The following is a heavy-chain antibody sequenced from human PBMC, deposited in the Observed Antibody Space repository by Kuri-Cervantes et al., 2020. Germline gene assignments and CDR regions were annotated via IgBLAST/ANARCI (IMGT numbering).Heavy chain of an antibody. CDR3: ARDAVDAFDI. Sequence: GESLKISCAASGFTFSSYSMNWVRQAPGKGLEWVSSISSSSSYIYYADSVKGRFTISRDNAKNSLYLQMNSLRAEDTAVYYCARDAVDAFDIWGQGTMVTDSS. V-gene: IGHV3-21*01. D-gene: IGHD4-17*01. J-gene: IGHJ3*02. CDR2: ISSSSSYI. CDR1: GFTFSSYS.